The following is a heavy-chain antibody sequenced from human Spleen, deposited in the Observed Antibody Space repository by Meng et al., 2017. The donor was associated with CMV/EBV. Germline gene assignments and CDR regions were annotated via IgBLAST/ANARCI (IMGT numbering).Heavy chain of an antibody. CDR2: ISSSATNM. V-gene: IGHV3-11*04. D-gene: IGHD1-1*01. Sequence: GGSLRRSCAASGFTFSDYYMSWIRQAPGKGLEWVSYISSSATNMYYADSVKGRFTISRDNAQNSLYLQMNSLRAEDTAVYYCARFRRGTSGTTRAFDIWGQGTMVTVSS. CDR1: GFTFSDYY. J-gene: IGHJ3*02. CDR3: ARFRRGTSGTTRAFDI.